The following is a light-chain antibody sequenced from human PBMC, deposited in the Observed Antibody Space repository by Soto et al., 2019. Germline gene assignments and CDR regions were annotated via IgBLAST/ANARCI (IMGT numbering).Light chain of an antibody. CDR2: VAA. CDR1: QSVSSNF. J-gene: IGKJ1*01. V-gene: IGKV3-20*01. Sequence: EIVLTQSPGTLSLSPGERATRSCRASQSVSSNFLAWYQQTPGQAPRLLIFVAASRATGIPDRFSGSGSGTDFTRTISTLEPEDFAVYYCQQYGRSPWTFGQGTKVEIK. CDR3: QQYGRSPWT.